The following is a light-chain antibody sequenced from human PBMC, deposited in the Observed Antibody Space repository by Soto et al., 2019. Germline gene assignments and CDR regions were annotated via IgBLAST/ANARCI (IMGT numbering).Light chain of an antibody. CDR1: QSVGSD. V-gene: IGKV3D-15*01. CDR2: DIF. J-gene: IGKJ4*01. Sequence: VLTQPPSVSGAPGQRVTISCRASQSVGSDLAWYQQKPGQAPRLVIYDIFTRATGVPTRISGSGSGTEFTLTISSLQSEDFAVYYCQQYNSWPLTVGGGTKVDIK. CDR3: QQYNSWPLT.